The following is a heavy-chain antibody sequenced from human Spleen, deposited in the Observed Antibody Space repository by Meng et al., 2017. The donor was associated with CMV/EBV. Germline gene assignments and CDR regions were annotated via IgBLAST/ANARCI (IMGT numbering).Heavy chain of an antibody. CDR3: ARTIVGSVTTDYFDY. J-gene: IGHJ4*02. V-gene: IGHV5-51*01. CDR2: MDPGDSHP. CDR1: GYSFSTYW. D-gene: IGHD4-17*01. Sequence: SGYSFSTYWIAWVRQMPGKGLEWMGIMDPGDSHPRYSPSFQGHVTISVDRSIRTAYLQWSSLKASDTAMYYCARTIVGSVTTDYFDYWGQGTLVTVSS.